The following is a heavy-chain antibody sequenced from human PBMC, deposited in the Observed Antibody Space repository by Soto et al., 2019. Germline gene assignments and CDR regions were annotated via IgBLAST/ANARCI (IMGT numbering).Heavy chain of an antibody. CDR2: ISYDGSNK. J-gene: IGHJ6*02. Sequence: PGGSLRLSCAASGFTFSSYGMHWVRQAPGKGLEWVAVISYDGSNKYYADSVKGRFTISRDNSKNTLYLQMNSLRAEDTAVYYCAKDDPTPYYGMDVWGQGTTVTVSS. CDR3: AKDDPTPYYGMDV. V-gene: IGHV3-30*18. CDR1: GFTFSSYG.